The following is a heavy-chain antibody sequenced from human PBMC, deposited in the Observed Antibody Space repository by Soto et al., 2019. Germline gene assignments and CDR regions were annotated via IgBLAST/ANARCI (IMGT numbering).Heavy chain of an antibody. Sequence: SETLSLTCAVYGGSFSGYYWSWIRQPPGKGLEWIGEINHSGSTNYNPSLKSRVTISVDTSKNQFSLKLSSVTAADTAVYYCAMVSPAYYYYYGTDVWGQGTKVTVSS. CDR1: GGSFSGYY. CDR2: INHSGST. J-gene: IGHJ6*02. V-gene: IGHV4-34*01. CDR3: AMVSPAYYYYYGTDV. D-gene: IGHD2-15*01.